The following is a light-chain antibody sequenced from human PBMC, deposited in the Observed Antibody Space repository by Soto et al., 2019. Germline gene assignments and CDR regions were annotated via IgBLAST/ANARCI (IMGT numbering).Light chain of an antibody. CDR2: GAS. CDR3: QQYNNWPPLT. J-gene: IGKJ4*01. CDR1: QSVSSN. Sequence: EIVMTQSPATLSVSPGERATLSCRASQSVSSNLAWYQQKPGQAPRLLIYGASTRATGIPARFSGSGSGTEFTLTINNLQSADFAVYYCQQYNNWPPLTFGGGNKVEIK. V-gene: IGKV3-15*01.